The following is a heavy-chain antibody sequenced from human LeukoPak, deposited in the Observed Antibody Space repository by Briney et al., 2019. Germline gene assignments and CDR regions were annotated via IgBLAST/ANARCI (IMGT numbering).Heavy chain of an antibody. CDR1: GGSISSGGYY. CDR2: IYYSGST. V-gene: IGHV4-31*03. D-gene: IGHD3-22*01. Sequence: PSETLSLTCTVSGGSISSGGYYWRWIRQHPGKGLEWIGYIYYSGSTYYNPSLKSRVTISVDTSKNQFSLRLSSVTAADTAVYYCARDSIEDSSGFDYWGQGTLVTVSS. J-gene: IGHJ4*02. CDR3: ARDSIEDSSGFDY.